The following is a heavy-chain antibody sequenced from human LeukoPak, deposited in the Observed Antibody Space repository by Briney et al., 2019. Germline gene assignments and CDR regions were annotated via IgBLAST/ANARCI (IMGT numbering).Heavy chain of an antibody. V-gene: IGHV1-24*01. CDR1: GYTFTGYY. CDR3: ATGLGGYVDY. J-gene: IGHJ4*02. D-gene: IGHD6-19*01. Sequence: GASVKVSCKASGYTFTGYYMHWVRQVPGKGLEWMGGFDPEDGETIYAQKFQGRVTMTEDTSTDTAYMELSSLRSEDTAVYYCATGLGGYVDYWGQGTLVTVSS. CDR2: FDPEDGET.